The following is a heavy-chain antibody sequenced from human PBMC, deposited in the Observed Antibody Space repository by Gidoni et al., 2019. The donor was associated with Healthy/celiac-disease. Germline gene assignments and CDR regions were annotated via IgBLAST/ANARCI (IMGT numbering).Heavy chain of an antibody. Sequence: EVQLVESGGGLVKPGGSLRLSGAASGFTVSSNYMSWVRQAPGKGLEWVSVIYSGGSTYYADSVKGRFTISRDNSKNTLYLQMNSLRAEDTAVYYCAREYYYDSDADIWGQGTLVTVSS. CDR1: GFTVSSNY. D-gene: IGHD3-22*01. V-gene: IGHV3-66*01. CDR2: IYSGGST. J-gene: IGHJ4*02. CDR3: AREYYYDSDADI.